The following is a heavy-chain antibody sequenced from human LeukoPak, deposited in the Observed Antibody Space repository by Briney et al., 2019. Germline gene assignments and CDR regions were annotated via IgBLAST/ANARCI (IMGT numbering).Heavy chain of an antibody. CDR1: GYTFTGYY. CDR2: INPNSGGT. J-gene: IGHJ4*02. V-gene: IGHV1-2*06. Sequence: GASVKVSCKASGYTFTGYYMHWVRQAPGQGLEWMGRINPNSGGTNYAQKFQGRVTMTRDTSISTVYMELSSLRSEDTAVYYCARKYGTATLDLFDYWGQGTLVTVSS. CDR3: ARKYGTATLDLFDY. D-gene: IGHD2-15*01.